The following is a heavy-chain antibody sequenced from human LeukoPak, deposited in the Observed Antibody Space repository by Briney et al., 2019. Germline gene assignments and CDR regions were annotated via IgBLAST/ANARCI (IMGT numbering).Heavy chain of an antibody. V-gene: IGHV1-46*01. Sequence: ASVKVSCKASGNTFTSYYMHWVGQAPGQGLEWMGLVNPSGGSTRYAQKFQGRVTMTRDTSTSIVYMELTSLRSEDTAVYYCARGWTTELSAMGYWGQGTLVTVSS. D-gene: IGHD4-11*01. CDR1: GNTFTSYY. J-gene: IGHJ4*02. CDR2: VNPSGGST. CDR3: ARGWTTELSAMGY.